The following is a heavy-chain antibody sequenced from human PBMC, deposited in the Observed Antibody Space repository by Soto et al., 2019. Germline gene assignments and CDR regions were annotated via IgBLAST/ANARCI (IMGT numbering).Heavy chain of an antibody. CDR1: GFTFSIYS. Sequence: GGSLRLSCAASGFTFSIYSMSWVRQAPGKGLEWVSSISSSSSYIYYADSVKGRFTISRDNAKNSLYLQMNSLRAEDTAVYYCARDSPGIQLWSTHYYYYGMDVWGQGTTVTVSS. CDR2: ISSSSSYI. V-gene: IGHV3-21*01. CDR3: ARDSPGIQLWSTHYYYYGMDV. J-gene: IGHJ6*02. D-gene: IGHD5-18*01.